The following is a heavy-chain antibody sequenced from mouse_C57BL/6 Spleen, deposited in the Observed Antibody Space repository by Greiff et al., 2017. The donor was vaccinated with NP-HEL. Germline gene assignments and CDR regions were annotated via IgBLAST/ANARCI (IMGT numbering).Heavy chain of an antibody. D-gene: IGHD2-5*01. J-gene: IGHJ2*01. Sequence: QVQLQQPGAELVRPGSSVKLSCKASGYTFTSYWMDWVKQRPGQGLEWIGNIYPSDSETHYNQKFKDKATLTVDKSSSTAYMQLSSLTSEDSAVYYCARDLYSNYLGYWGQGTTLTVSS. CDR3: ARDLYSNYLGY. V-gene: IGHV1-61*01. CDR2: IYPSDSET. CDR1: GYTFTSYW.